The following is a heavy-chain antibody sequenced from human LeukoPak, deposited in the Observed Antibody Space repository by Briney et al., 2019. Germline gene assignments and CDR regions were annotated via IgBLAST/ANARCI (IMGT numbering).Heavy chain of an antibody. CDR3: ARGKREMATITRESSFGGMDV. Sequence: SETLSLTCAVYGGSFSGYYWSWIRQPPGKGLEWIGEINHSGSTNYNPSLKSRVTISADTSKNQFSLKLSSVTAADTAVYYCARGKREMATITRESSFGGMDVWGQGTTVTVSS. CDR2: INHSGST. CDR1: GGSFSGYY. J-gene: IGHJ6*02. V-gene: IGHV4-34*01. D-gene: IGHD5-24*01.